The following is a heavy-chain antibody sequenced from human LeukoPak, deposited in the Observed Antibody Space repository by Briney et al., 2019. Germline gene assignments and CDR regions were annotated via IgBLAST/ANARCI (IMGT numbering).Heavy chain of an antibody. Sequence: ASVKVSCKASGGTFNNYAISWVRQAPGQGLEWMGWISAYNGNTNYAQKLQGRVTMTTDTSTSTAYMELRSLRSDDTAVYYCARDVYLFGRYYYDSSGYSFDYWGQGTLVTVSS. CDR1: GGTFNNYA. D-gene: IGHD3-22*01. CDR2: ISAYNGNT. CDR3: ARDVYLFGRYYYDSSGYSFDY. V-gene: IGHV1-18*01. J-gene: IGHJ4*02.